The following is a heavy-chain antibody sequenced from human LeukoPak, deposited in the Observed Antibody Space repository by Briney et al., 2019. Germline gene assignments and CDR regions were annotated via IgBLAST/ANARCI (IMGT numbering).Heavy chain of an antibody. CDR1: GYTFTSYY. CDR2: INPSGGST. Sequence: GASVKVSCKASGYTFTSYYMHWVRQAPGQGLEWMGIINPSGGSTSYAQKFQGRVTMTRDTSTSTVYMELSSLRSEDTAVYYCARDRSQRGYGSGSYYVYWGQGTLVTVSS. V-gene: IGHV1-46*01. J-gene: IGHJ4*02. CDR3: ARDRSQRGYGSGSYYVY. D-gene: IGHD3-10*01.